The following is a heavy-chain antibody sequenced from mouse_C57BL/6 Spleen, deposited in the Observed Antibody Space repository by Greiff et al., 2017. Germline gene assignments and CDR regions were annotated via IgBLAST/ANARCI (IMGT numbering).Heavy chain of an antibody. CDR1: GFNIKNTY. Sequence: VQLKESVAELVRPGASVKLSCTASGFNIKNTYMHWVKQRPEQGLEWIGRIDPANGNTKYAPKFQGKATITADTSSNTAYLQLSSLTSEDTAIYYCATSYGSSPYWYFEVWGTGTTVTVSS. V-gene: IGHV14-3*01. CDR2: IDPANGNT. CDR3: ATSYGSSPYWYFEV. D-gene: IGHD1-1*01. J-gene: IGHJ1*03.